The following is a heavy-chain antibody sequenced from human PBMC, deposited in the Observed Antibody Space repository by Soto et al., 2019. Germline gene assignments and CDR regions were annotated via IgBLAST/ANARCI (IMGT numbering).Heavy chain of an antibody. J-gene: IGHJ4*02. V-gene: IGHV1-69*13. D-gene: IGHD2-21*02. CDR3: ARGRYCGGDCYSGLDY. CDR2: IIPIFGTA. CDR1: GGTFSSYA. Sequence: ASVKVSCKASGGTFSSYAISWVRQAPGQGLEWMGGIIPIFGTANYAQKFQGRVTITADESTSTAYMELSSLRSEDTAVYYCARGRYCGGDCYSGLDYWGQGTLVTVSS.